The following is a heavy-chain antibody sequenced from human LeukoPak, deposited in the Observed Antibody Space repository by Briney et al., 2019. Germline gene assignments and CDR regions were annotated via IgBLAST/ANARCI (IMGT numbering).Heavy chain of an antibody. CDR3: GKGGYSSSWSNFDY. Sequence: GGSLRLSCAASGFTFSSYWMHWVRHTPGKGLVWVSRIKGDGSSTSYADSVKGRLTISRDNAKNTLYLQMNSLRAEDTAVYYCGKGGYSSSWSNFDYWGPGTLVTVSS. V-gene: IGHV3-74*01. CDR2: IKGDGSST. J-gene: IGHJ4*02. D-gene: IGHD2-2*01. CDR1: GFTFSSYW.